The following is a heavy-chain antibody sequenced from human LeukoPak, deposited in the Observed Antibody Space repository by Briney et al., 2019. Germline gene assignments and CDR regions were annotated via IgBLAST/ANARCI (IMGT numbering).Heavy chain of an antibody. Sequence: SGTLSLTCAVSGGSISSSNWWSWVRQPPGKGLERIGEIYHSGSTNYNPSLKSRVTISVDKSKNQFSLKLSSVTAADTAVYYCARDPGGYDFWSGYYYKLYYFDYWGQGTLVTVSS. CDR2: IYHSGST. V-gene: IGHV4-4*02. CDR1: GGSISSSNW. J-gene: IGHJ4*02. D-gene: IGHD3-3*01. CDR3: ARDPGGYDFWSGYYYKLYYFDY.